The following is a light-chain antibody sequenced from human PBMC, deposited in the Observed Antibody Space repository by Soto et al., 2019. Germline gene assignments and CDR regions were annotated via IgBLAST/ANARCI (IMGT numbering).Light chain of an antibody. CDR3: QQYHTDWT. CDR1: ESVSNW. CDR2: AAS. Sequence: TQSPSTLSVSAGDRPTIXCRASESVSNWLAGYQQKPGKDPQSLIFAASTLVRGVPSRFSGRGSGTEFTLTISGLQADDYATVYCQQYHTDWTFGQGTKVDIK. J-gene: IGKJ1*01. V-gene: IGKV1-5*01.